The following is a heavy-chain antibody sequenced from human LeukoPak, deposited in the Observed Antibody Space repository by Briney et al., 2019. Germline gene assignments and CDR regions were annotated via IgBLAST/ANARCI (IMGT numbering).Heavy chain of an antibody. Sequence: PGGSLRLSCAASGFTLSWYDIHWVHQPPGKGLEWVAGFGTAGDRYYLASVKGRFTISREDARNVFYLQLNSLRAGDTAVYYCARGAYGGDNWHFDLWGRGTLVTVSS. CDR2: FGTAGDR. CDR1: GFTLSWYD. V-gene: IGHV3-13*01. J-gene: IGHJ2*01. D-gene: IGHD2-21*01. CDR3: ARGAYGGDNWHFDL.